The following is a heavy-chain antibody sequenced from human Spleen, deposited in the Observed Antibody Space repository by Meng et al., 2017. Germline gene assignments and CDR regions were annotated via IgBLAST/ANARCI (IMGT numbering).Heavy chain of an antibody. Sequence: QVQVVHYGAEVKKPGTSVKVSCKASGYTFTAYYIHWVRQAPGQGLEWMGRINPNSGGTNFAQKFQGRVIMTRDTSISTAYMELSSLGFDDTAVYYCAKALGWGSSPDYWGQGILVTVSS. CDR1: GYTFTAYY. CDR3: AKALGWGSSPDY. V-gene: IGHV1-2*06. J-gene: IGHJ4*02. D-gene: IGHD2-21*01. CDR2: INPNSGGT.